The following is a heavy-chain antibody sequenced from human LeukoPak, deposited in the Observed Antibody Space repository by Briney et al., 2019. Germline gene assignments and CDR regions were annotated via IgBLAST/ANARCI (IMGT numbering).Heavy chain of an antibody. CDR1: GGTLRGYY. D-gene: IGHD1-1*01. CDR2: IAHSGHTNY. CDR3: VRELQMERGAFDI. Sequence: PSETLSLTCAVYGGTLRGYYWSWVRQSSGAGLEWIGEIAHSGHTNYNYNPSLKSRFTISVDKSKNQVSLNLNSVTAADTAVYYCVRELQMERGAFDIWGQGTMVTVSS. V-gene: IGHV4-34*01. J-gene: IGHJ3*02.